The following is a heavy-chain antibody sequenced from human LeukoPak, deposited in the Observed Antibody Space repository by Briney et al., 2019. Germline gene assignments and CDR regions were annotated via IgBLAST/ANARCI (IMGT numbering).Heavy chain of an antibody. V-gene: IGHV3-30-3*01. CDR2: LSYGGTNK. CDR3: ARGAGWSGSGTYYFDY. J-gene: IGHJ4*02. Sequence: GGSLRLSCAASGFTFSDYAMHWVRQAPGKGLEWVAVLSYGGTNKYYADSVKGRFTISRDNAKNTVYLQMNSLRAEDTALYYCARGAGWSGSGTYYFDYWGQGTLVTVSS. CDR1: GFTFSDYA. D-gene: IGHD3-10*01.